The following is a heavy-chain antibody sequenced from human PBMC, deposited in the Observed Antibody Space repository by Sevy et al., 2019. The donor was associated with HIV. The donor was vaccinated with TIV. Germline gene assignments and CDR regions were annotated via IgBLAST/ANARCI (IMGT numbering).Heavy chain of an antibody. CDR1: GGSISAYY. V-gene: IGHV4-59*01. Sequence: SETLSLTCIVSGGSISAYYWSWIRQPPGKGLEYLGYIYYTGSTNYNPSLKSRVTISVDTSKNQFSLKLGSVTAADTAVYYCARAPPVRSGDDSLNWFDPWGQGTLVTVSS. CDR2: IYYTGST. D-gene: IGHD5-12*01. J-gene: IGHJ5*02. CDR3: ARAPPVRSGDDSLNWFDP.